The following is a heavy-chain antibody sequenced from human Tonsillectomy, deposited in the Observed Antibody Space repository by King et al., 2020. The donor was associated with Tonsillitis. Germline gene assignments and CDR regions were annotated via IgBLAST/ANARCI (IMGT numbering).Heavy chain of an antibody. CDR2: ISSSSSYI. CDR3: ARDRGGWVVAGLDS. V-gene: IGHV3-21*01. Sequence: VQLVESGGGLVKPGGSLRLSCAASGFTFSSYSMNWVRQAPGKGLEWVSSISSSSSYIYYADSVKGRFTISRDNAKNSLYLQMNSLRAEDTAVYYCARDRGGWVVAGLDSWAQGPLVTVSS. CDR1: GFTFSSYS. D-gene: IGHD2-15*01. J-gene: IGHJ4*02.